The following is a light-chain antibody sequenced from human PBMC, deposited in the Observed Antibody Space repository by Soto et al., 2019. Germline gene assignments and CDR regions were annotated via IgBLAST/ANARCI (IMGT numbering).Light chain of an antibody. V-gene: IGKV3-11*01. CDR1: QSVSSY. J-gene: IGKJ5*01. CDR2: HAS. CDR3: QQRSSWPPGI. Sequence: ETVLTQSPATLSLSPGERATLSCRASQSVSSYLAWYQQKPGQAPRLLIYHASNRATGIPARFSGSGSGTDFTLTISSVEPEDVAVSYCQQRSSWPPGIFGQGTRLEIK.